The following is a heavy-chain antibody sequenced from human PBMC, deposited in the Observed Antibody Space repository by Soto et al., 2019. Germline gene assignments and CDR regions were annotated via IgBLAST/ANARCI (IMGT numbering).Heavy chain of an antibody. J-gene: IGHJ4*02. V-gene: IGHV3-7*01. CDR3: ATAISSPFSNFDY. CDR1: GFTFSTYW. CDR2: LKEDGSEE. D-gene: IGHD2-2*01. Sequence: EVQLVQSGGDLVQPGGSLRLSCVASGFTFSTYWMTWVRQAPGMGLEWVAGLKEDGSEEVYVDSVKGRFSISRDNAKTSLYLQLNSLRAEDTAVYYCATAISSPFSNFDYWGQGSLVTVSS.